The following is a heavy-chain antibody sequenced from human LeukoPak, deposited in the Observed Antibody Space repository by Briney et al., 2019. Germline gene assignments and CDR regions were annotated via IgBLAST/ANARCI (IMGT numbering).Heavy chain of an antibody. CDR3: AELGITMIGGV. D-gene: IGHD3-10*02. J-gene: IGHJ6*04. CDR2: ISSSGSTI. CDR1: GFTFGSYA. Sequence: PGGSQRLSCAASGFTFGSYAMSWVRQAPGKGLEWVSYISSSGSTIYYADSVKGRFTISRDNAKNSLYLQMNSLRAEDTAVYYCAELGITMIGGVWGKGTTVTISS. V-gene: IGHV3-48*03.